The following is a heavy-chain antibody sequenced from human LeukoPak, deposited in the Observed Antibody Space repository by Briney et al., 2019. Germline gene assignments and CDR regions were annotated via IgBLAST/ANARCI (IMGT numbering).Heavy chain of an antibody. CDR3: ARQGITMIVVVPGDAFDI. J-gene: IGHJ3*02. Sequence: SETLSLTCAVSGYSISSGYYWGWIRQPPGKGLEWIGSIYHSGSTYYNPSLKSRVTISVDTSKNQFSLKLSSVTAADTAVYYCARQGITMIVVVPGDAFDIWGQGTMVTVSS. V-gene: IGHV4-38-2*01. D-gene: IGHD3-22*01. CDR2: IYHSGST. CDR1: GYSISSGYY.